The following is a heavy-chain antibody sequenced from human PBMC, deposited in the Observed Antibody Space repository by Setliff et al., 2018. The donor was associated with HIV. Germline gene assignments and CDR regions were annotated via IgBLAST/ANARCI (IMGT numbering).Heavy chain of an antibody. J-gene: IGHJ4*02. CDR2: IYKSGTT. V-gene: IGHV4-59*08. CDR1: GGSVNSYH. D-gene: IGHD2-21*02. CDR3: GRLSETAMASFDS. Sequence: TSETLSLTCSVSGGSVNSYHWSWIRQPPGKGLEWIEYIYKSGTTNYSPSLKSRVTISAGPSKNQFSLKLTSVTAADTAVYYCGRLSETAMASFDSWGQGILVTV.